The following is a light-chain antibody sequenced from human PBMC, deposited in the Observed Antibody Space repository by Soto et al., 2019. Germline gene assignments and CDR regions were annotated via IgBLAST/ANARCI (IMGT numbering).Light chain of an antibody. J-gene: IGKJ3*01. Sequence: DIQMTQSPSSLSASVGDRVTITCRASQDISYYLNWYQQKPGKAPKLLIYTASTLQGGVPSRFSGSGSGTDVTLTISSLQPEDFATYYCQQSYRIPLSFGPGTTVDMK. V-gene: IGKV1-39*01. CDR3: QQSYRIPLS. CDR2: TAS. CDR1: QDISYY.